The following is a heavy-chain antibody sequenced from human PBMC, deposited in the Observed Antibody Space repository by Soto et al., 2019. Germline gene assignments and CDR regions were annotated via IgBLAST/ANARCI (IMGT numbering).Heavy chain of an antibody. CDR3: ARRNCSGGSCYSGYFDY. CDR2: IIPILGIA. Sequence: SVKVSCKASGGTFSSYTISWVRQAPGQGLEWMGRIIPILGIANYAQKFQGRVTITADKSTSTAYMELSSLRSEDTAVYYCARRNCSGGSCYSGYFDYWGQGTLVTVSS. V-gene: IGHV1-69*02. J-gene: IGHJ4*02. D-gene: IGHD2-15*01. CDR1: GGTFSSYT.